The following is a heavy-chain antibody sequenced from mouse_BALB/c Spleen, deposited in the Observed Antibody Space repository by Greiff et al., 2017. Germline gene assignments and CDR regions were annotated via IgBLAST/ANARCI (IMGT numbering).Heavy chain of an antibody. V-gene: IGHV1S81*02. CDR1: GYTFTSYY. J-gene: IGHJ1*01. CDR2: INPSNGGT. D-gene: IGHD1-2*01. Sequence: QVQLQQPGAELVKPGASVKLSCKASGYTFTSYYMYWVKQRPGQGLEWIGGINPSNGGTNFNEKFKDKATLTADKSSSTAYMQLSSLTSEDSAVYYCARWRPITRYFDVWGAGTTVTVSS. CDR3: ARWRPITRYFDV.